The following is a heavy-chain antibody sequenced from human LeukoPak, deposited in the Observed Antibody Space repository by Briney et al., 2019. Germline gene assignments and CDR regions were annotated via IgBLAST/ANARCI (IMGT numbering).Heavy chain of an antibody. Sequence: SQTLSLTCAVSGGSISSGGYSWSWIRQPPGKGLEWIGYIYHSGSTYYNPSLKSRVTISVDTSKNQFSLKLSSVTAADTAVYYCARHNGYSSSWYFFSFSGQGTTVTVSS. J-gene: IGHJ6*02. CDR3: ARHNGYSSSWYFFSF. V-gene: IGHV4-30-2*03. CDR1: GGSISSGGYS. CDR2: IYHSGST. D-gene: IGHD6-13*01.